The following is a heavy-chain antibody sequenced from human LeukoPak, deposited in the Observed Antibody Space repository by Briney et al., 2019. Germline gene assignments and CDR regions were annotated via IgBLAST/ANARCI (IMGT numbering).Heavy chain of an antibody. D-gene: IGHD2-2*01. CDR2: IRYDGSNK. Sequence: GGSLRLSCAASGFTFSSYGMHWVRQAPGKGLEWVAFIRYDGSNKYYADSVKGRFTISRDNSKNTLYLQMNSLRSEDTAVYYCAKASIVVVQDYYYYYMDVWGKGTTVTVSS. J-gene: IGHJ6*03. CDR3: AKASIVVVQDYYYYYMDV. V-gene: IGHV3-30*02. CDR1: GFTFSSYG.